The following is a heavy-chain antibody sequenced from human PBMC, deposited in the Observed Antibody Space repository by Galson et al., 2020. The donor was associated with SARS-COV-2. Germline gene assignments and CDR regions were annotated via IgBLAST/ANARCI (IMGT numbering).Heavy chain of an antibody. D-gene: IGHD2-8*01. CDR1: GGSISNNAW. Sequence: TLSLTCTVSGGSISNNAWWSWVRQPPGKGLEWIGEISQSVTTHYNPSLKSRVTISGDKSKNQISLKLSSVTAADTAVYYCARDSGYCTDGVCYRYWYFDLWGRGTLVTVSS. CDR3: ARDSGYCTDGVCYRYWYFDL. V-gene: IGHV4-4*02. CDR2: ISQSVTT. J-gene: IGHJ2*01.